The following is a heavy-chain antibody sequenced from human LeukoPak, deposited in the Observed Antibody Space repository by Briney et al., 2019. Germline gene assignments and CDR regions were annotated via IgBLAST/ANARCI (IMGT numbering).Heavy chain of an antibody. V-gene: IGHV4-61*08. CDR1: GGSVSSGGYY. CDR3: ASYTSGVIAAANDAFQI. J-gene: IGHJ3*02. Sequence: SETLSLTCTVSGGSVSSGGYYWSWIRQPPGKGLEWIGYVYYTGSTNYNPSLKSRVTISVDTSKNQFSLKLSSVTAADTAVYYCASYTSGVIAAANDAFQIWGQGTMVTVSS. D-gene: IGHD6-13*01. CDR2: VYYTGST.